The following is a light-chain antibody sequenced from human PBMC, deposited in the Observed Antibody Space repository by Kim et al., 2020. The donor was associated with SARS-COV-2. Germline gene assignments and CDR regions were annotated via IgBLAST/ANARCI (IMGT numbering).Light chain of an antibody. V-gene: IGLV3-21*04. CDR2: YDS. CDR1: NIGSKD. CDR3: QVWDYNSDRPV. J-gene: IGLJ2*01. Sequence: SYELTQPPSVSVAPGKTARVTCGEDNIGSKDVHWYQLRPGQAPVLVIYYDSDRASGIPERFSGSNSGNTATLTISRVEAGDEADYYCQVWDYNSDRPVFGGGTQLTVL.